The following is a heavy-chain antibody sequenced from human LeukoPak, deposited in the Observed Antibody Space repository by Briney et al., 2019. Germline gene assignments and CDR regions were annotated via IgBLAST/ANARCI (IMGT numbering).Heavy chain of an antibody. D-gene: IGHD3-10*02. J-gene: IGHJ5*02. V-gene: IGHV1-2*02. CDR1: GYTFTGYY. Sequence: ASVKVSCKASGYTFTGYYIHWVRQAPGQGLEWMGLINPNSGGTHYPQKFQGRVTMTRDTSISTAYMELSRLRSDDTAVYYFARKVTSVRGGEDNWFDPWGQGTLVTVSS. CDR3: ARKVTSVRGGEDNWFDP. CDR2: INPNSGGT.